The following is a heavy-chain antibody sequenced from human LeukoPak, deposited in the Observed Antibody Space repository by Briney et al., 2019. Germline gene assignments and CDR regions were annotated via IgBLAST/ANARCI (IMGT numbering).Heavy chain of an antibody. CDR2: IWYDGSNK. D-gene: IGHD2-8*01. CDR3: ASSGSDCTNGVCYYYFDY. J-gene: IGHJ4*02. CDR1: GFTFSSYG. V-gene: IGHV3-33*01. Sequence: GGSLRLSCAASGFTFSSYGMHWVHQAPGKGLEWVAVIWYDGSNKYYADSVKGRFTISGDNSKNTLYLQMNSLRAEDTAVYYCASSGSDCTNGVCYYYFDYWGQGTLVTVSS.